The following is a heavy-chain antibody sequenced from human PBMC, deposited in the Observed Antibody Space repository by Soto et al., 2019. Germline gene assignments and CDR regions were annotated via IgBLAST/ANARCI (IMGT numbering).Heavy chain of an antibody. Sequence: QVQLVQSGAEVKKPGASVKVSCKASGYTFTSYDINWVRQATGQGLEWMGWMNPNSGNTGDAQKFQCRATMTRNTSLSTAYMELSSLRSEATAVYYCARERSVSRMDVWGQGTTVTVSS. CDR2: MNPNSGNT. V-gene: IGHV1-8*01. J-gene: IGHJ6*02. CDR3: ARERSVSRMDV. CDR1: GYTFTSYD.